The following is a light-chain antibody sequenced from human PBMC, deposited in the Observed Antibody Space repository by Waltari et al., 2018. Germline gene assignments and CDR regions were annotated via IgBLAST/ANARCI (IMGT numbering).Light chain of an antibody. Sequence: TPPPSVSGPPRPGVPLVCTGCLPNIGAGYAASLYQQLPGTAPKLLIYGNNNRPSGVPDRFSGSKSGTSASLAITGLQSDDEADYYCQSYDNILSGGVFGGGTKLTVL. CDR1: LPNIGAGYA. CDR3: QSYDNILSGGV. CDR2: GNN. J-gene: IGLJ2*01. V-gene: IGLV1-40*01.